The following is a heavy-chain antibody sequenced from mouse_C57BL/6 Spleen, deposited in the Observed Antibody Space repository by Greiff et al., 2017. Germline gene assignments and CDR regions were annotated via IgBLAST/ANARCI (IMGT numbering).Heavy chain of an antibody. J-gene: IGHJ2*01. CDR2: IDPEDGET. V-gene: IGHV14-2*01. CDR3: SFLCPRGY. Sequence: EVQGVEPGAELVKPGASVKLSCTASGFNIKDYYMHWVKQRTEQGLEWIGRIDPEDGETKYDPKFQGKATITADTSSNTAYLQLSSLTSEDTAVYYCSFLCPRGYWCQGTTLTVSS. D-gene: IGHD6-1*01. CDR1: GFNIKDYY.